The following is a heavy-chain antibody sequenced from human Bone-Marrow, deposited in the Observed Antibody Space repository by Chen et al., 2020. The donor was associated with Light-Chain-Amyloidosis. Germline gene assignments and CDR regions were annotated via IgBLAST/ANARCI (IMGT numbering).Heavy chain of an antibody. V-gene: IGHV1-46*01. CDR2: INPSGGST. J-gene: IGHJ5*02. Sequence: QVQLVQSGAEVKEPGASVKVSCQASGYTFTYYPMNWVRQAPGQGLEWMGRINPSGGSTFYAQKVQCRVTMTRDTSTSTVYMELTSLRSDDTAVYYCAREGEDANLDWFDPWGQGTLVTVSS. CDR3: AREGEDANLDWFDP. CDR1: GYTFTYYP. D-gene: IGHD2-2*01.